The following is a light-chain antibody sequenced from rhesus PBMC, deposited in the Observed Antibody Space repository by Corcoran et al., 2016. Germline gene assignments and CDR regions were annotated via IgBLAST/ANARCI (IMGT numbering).Light chain of an antibody. CDR3: MQALRSPFT. CDR1: QSLVSRDGKTY. J-gene: IGKJ3*01. V-gene: IGKV2-82*01. CDR2: LVS. Sequence: DIVMTQTPLSLPVTLGEPASISCRSSQSLVSRDGKTYLDWSLQKPGQSPKLLMYLVSNRASGVPDKFSGSGSGTDFTLRISRVEAEDVGVYYCMQALRSPFTFGPGTKLDIK.